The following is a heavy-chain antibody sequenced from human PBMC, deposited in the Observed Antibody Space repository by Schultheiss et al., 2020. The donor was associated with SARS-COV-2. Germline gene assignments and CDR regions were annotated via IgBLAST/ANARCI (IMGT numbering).Heavy chain of an antibody. D-gene: IGHD6-19*01. CDR1: GFTFSSYW. J-gene: IGHJ3*02. V-gene: IGHV3-7*01. CDR2: IKQDGSEK. CDR3: AREGGSGWYGDAFDI. Sequence: GGSLRLSCAASGFTFSSYWMSWVRQAPGKGLEWVANIKQDGSEKYYVDSVKGRFTISRDNAKNSLYLQMNSLRAEDTAVYYCAREGGSGWYGDAFDIWGQGTMVTVSS.